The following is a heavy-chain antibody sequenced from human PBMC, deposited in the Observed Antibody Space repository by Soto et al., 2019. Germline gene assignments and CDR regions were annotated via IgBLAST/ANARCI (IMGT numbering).Heavy chain of an antibody. V-gene: IGHV3-30*18. CDR2: ISHDGNNK. Sequence: PGGSLRLSCVGSGFTFRSYGMHWVRQAPGKGLEWVALISHDGNNKYYADSVKGRFTISRDNSNNTLHLQMNSLRAEDTAVYFCAKDRRIVVMLYGGMDVWGQGTTVTVSS. D-gene: IGHD2-8*01. CDR3: AKDRRIVVMLYGGMDV. CDR1: GFTFRSYG. J-gene: IGHJ6*02.